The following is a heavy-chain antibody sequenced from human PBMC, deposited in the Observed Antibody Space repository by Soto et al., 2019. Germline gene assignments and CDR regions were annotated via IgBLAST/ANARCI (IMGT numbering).Heavy chain of an antibody. J-gene: IGHJ5*02. CDR2: FDPEAVET. Sequence: ASVKVSCKVSGYTLTELSMHWVRQAPGKGLEWMGGFDPEAVETINAQKFQGRVTITEDTSTDTAYMELSSLRSEDTAVYYCATGRHGYDYGYNWFDPWGQGTLVTVSS. CDR3: ATGRHGYDYGYNWFDP. V-gene: IGHV1-24*01. D-gene: IGHD5-12*01. CDR1: GYTLTELS.